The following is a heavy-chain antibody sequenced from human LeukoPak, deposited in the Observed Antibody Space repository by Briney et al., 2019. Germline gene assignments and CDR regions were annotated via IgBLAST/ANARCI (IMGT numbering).Heavy chain of an antibody. D-gene: IGHD4-11*01. J-gene: IGHJ4*02. CDR2: INPNSGGT. Sequence: ASVKVSCKASGYTFTGYYMHWVRQAPGQGLEWMGWINPNSGGTNYAQKFQGRVTMTRGTSISTAYMELSRLRSDDTAVYYCARVVDYSNYYFDYWGQGTLVTVSS. V-gene: IGHV1-2*02. CDR3: ARVVDYSNYYFDY. CDR1: GYTFTGYY.